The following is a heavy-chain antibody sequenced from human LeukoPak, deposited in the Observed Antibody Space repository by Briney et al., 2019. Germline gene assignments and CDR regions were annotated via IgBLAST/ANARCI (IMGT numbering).Heavy chain of an antibody. J-gene: IGHJ4*02. CDR1: GYTFTGCY. CDR3: ARGGGRAHFDY. V-gene: IGHV1-2*02. Sequence: ASVKVSCKASGYTFTGCYMHWVRQAPGQGLEWMGWISPNSGGTSYAQKFQGRVTMTRDTSISTAYMELRSLRYDDTAVYYCARGGGRAHFDYWGQGTPVTVSS. D-gene: IGHD2-15*01. CDR2: ISPNSGGT.